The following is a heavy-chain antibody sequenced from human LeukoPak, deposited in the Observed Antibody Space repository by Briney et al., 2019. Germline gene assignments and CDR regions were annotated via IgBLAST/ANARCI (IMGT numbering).Heavy chain of an antibody. J-gene: IGHJ5*02. Sequence: PSETLSLTCVVSGASVGSGAYYWSWIRQPAGEGLQWIGHVYSTGTTNYNPSLGSRVSISLDTSKKQFSPEMTSVTAADTAVYYCARRLAVTRDYFDPWGQGILVTVSS. CDR2: VYSTGTT. D-gene: IGHD4-17*01. V-gene: IGHV4-61*09. CDR1: GASVGSGAYY. CDR3: ARRLAVTRDYFDP.